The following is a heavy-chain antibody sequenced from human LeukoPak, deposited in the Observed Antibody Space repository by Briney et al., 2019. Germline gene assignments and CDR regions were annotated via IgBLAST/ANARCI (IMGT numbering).Heavy chain of an antibody. J-gene: IGHJ4*02. V-gene: IGHV3-48*01. CDR2: ISSSSSTI. D-gene: IGHD6-6*01. CDR3: AKTGGSSSSEVYYFDY. Sequence: GGSLRLSCAASGFTFSSYSMNWVRQAPGKGLEWVSYISSSSSTIYYADSVRGRFTISRDNAKNSLYLQMNSLRAEDTAVYYCAKTGGSSSSEVYYFDYWGQGTLVTVSS. CDR1: GFTFSSYS.